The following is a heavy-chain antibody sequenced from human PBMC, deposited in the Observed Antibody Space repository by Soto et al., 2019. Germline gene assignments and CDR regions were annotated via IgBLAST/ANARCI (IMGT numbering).Heavy chain of an antibody. Sequence: DVELLESGGGLVQPGGSLRLSCAASGFSFSTHAMSWVRQAPGKGLEWVSSISSGGTTTFYAASVEGRFTISRDNSKDTLFLEMNNLGVDDTAMYYCAKSFCSSSSCFFLWVDPWGPGTLVTVSS. V-gene: IGHV3-23*01. J-gene: IGHJ5*02. CDR1: GFSFSTHA. CDR3: AKSFCSSSSCFFLWVDP. CDR2: ISSGGTTT. D-gene: IGHD2-2*01.